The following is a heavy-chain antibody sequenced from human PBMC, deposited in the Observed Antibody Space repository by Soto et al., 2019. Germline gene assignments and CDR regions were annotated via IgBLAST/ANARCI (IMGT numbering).Heavy chain of an antibody. J-gene: IGHJ4*02. CDR3: ARARGDYFPDY. CDR2: IYYSGST. Sequence: QVQLQESGPGLVKPSETLSLTCTVSGGSISSYYWSWIRQPPGKGLEWIGYIYYSGSTNYNPSLKSRVTISVDTSKNQFSLKLSSVTAADTAVYYCARARGDYFPDYWGQGTLVTVSS. CDR1: GGSISSYY. D-gene: IGHD4-17*01. V-gene: IGHV4-59*01.